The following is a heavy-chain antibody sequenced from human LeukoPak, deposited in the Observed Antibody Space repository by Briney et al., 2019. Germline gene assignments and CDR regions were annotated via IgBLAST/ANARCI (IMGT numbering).Heavy chain of an antibody. J-gene: IGHJ4*02. Sequence: GGSLRLSCAASGFTFSSYAMSWVRQAPGKGLEWVSAISGSGSTYYADSVKGRFTISRDNSKNTLYLQMNSLRAEDTAVYYCAKDRGGGGWPVFDYWGQGTLVTVSS. V-gene: IGHV3-23*01. CDR1: GFTFSSYA. D-gene: IGHD6-19*01. CDR2: ISGSGST. CDR3: AKDRGGGGWPVFDY.